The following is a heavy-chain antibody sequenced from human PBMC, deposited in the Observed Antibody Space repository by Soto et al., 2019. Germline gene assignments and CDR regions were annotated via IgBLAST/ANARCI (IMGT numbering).Heavy chain of an antibody. CDR3: ARAFPGSLYYAITYGMDV. CDR2: MNPNSGNT. Sequence: QVQLVQSGAEVKKPGASVKVSCKASGYTFTSYDINWVRQATGQGLEWMGWMNPNSGNTGYAQKCQARVTMTRKTSISTAYMEMSSLRSEDTAVYYCARAFPGSLYYAITYGMDVWGQGTTVTVAS. V-gene: IGHV1-8*01. CDR1: GYTFTSYD. D-gene: IGHD3-9*01. J-gene: IGHJ6*02.